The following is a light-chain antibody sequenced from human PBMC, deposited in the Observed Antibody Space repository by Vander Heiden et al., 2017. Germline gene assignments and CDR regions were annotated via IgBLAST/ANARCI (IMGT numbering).Light chain of an antibody. CDR3: LQDYNYPST. Sequence: AIQITQSPSSLSASVGARVTITCRASQGIRNDLGWYQQKPGKAPKLLIYAASSLQSGVPSRFSGSGSGTDFTLTISSLQPEDFATYYCLQDYNYPSTFGQGTKVEIK. CDR1: QGIRND. J-gene: IGKJ1*01. V-gene: IGKV1-6*01. CDR2: AAS.